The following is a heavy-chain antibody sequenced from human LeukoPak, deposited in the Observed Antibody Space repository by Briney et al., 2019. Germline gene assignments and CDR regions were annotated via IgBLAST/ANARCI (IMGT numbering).Heavy chain of an antibody. CDR1: GYTFISYD. J-gene: IGHJ5*02. Sequence: ASVKVSCKASGYTFISYDINWVRQATAQGLEWMGWMNPNSGNTGYAQKFQGRVTMTRNTSISTAYMELSSLRSEDTAVYYCATSPTHFYDFWSGYFQYNWFDPWGQGTLVTVSS. D-gene: IGHD3-3*01. CDR3: ATSPTHFYDFWSGYFQYNWFDP. CDR2: MNPNSGNT. V-gene: IGHV1-8*01.